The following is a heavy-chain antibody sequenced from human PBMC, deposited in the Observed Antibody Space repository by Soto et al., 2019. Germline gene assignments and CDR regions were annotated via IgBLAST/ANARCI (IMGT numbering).Heavy chain of an antibody. D-gene: IGHD1-26*01. Sequence: GGSLRLSCTASGFTFSSYAMDWFRQTPGKGLEWVSGISGSGGGTYYADSVKGRFTISRDNSKSTLYLQMNGLRAGDTAVYYCAKVSLGATTITDYYYYGLDVWGQGTTVTVSS. J-gene: IGHJ6*02. CDR1: GFTFSSYA. CDR2: ISGSGGGT. CDR3: AKVSLGATTITDYYYYGLDV. V-gene: IGHV3-23*01.